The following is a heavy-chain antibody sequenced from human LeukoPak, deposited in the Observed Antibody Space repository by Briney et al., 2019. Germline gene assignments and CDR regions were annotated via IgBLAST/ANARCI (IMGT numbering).Heavy chain of an antibody. Sequence: GGSLRLXCAASGFTFSDYYMSWIRQAPGKGLEWVSYISSNGSTIYYADSVKGRFTISRDNAKNSLYLQMNSLRAEDTAVYYCARAYDFWSGYYTGIDYWGQGTLVTVSS. J-gene: IGHJ4*02. CDR1: GFTFSDYY. CDR3: ARAYDFWSGYYTGIDY. CDR2: ISSNGSTI. V-gene: IGHV3-11*04. D-gene: IGHD3-3*01.